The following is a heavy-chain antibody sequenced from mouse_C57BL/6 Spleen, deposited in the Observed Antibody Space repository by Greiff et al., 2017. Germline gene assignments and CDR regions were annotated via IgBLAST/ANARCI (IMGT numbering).Heavy chain of an antibody. CDR2: INPSSGYT. D-gene: IGHD2-4*01. CDR1: GYTFTSYT. Sequence: VQLQESGAELARPGASVKMSCKASGYTFTSYTLHWVKQRPGQGLEWIGYINPSSGYTKYNQKFKDKATLTADTSSSTAYMQLSSLTSEDSAVYYCARSRDDYDPYAMDYWGQGTSVTVSS. CDR3: ARSRDDYDPYAMDY. J-gene: IGHJ4*01. V-gene: IGHV1-4*01.